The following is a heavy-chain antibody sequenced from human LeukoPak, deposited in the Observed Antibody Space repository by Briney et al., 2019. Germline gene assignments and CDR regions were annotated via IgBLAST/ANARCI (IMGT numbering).Heavy chain of an antibody. D-gene: IGHD6-13*01. J-gene: IGHJ4*02. CDR3: AKESGYNSSWIPFDY. CDR1: GFTFSSYG. Sequence: GGSLRLSCAASGFTFSSYGMHWVRQAPGKGLEWVAFIRYDGSNKYYADSVKGRFTISRDNSKNTLYLQMNSLRAEDTAVYYCAKESGYNSSWIPFDYWGQGTLVTVSS. V-gene: IGHV3-30*02. CDR2: IRYDGSNK.